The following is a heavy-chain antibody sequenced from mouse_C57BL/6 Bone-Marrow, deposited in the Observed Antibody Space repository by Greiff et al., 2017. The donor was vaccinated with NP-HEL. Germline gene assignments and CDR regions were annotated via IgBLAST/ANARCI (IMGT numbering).Heavy chain of an antibody. J-gene: IGHJ1*03. D-gene: IGHD1-1*01. CDR3: ARRGVVATYWYFDV. Sequence: QVQLQQSGPGLVQPSQCLSITCTVSGFSLTSYGVHWVRQSPGKGLEWLGVIWSGGSTDYNAAFISRLSISKDNSKSQVFFKMNSLQADDTAIYYCARRGVVATYWYFDVWGTGTTVTVSS. CDR2: IWSGGST. CDR1: GFSLTSYG. V-gene: IGHV2-2*01.